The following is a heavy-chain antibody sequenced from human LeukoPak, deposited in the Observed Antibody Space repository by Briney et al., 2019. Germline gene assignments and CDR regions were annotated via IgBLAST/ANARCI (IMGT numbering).Heavy chain of an antibody. J-gene: IGHJ5*02. CDR2: INPSGGSA. Sequence: ASVKVSCNASGYTFTSYYMHWVRQAPGQGLEWMGIINPSGGSASYAQKFQGRVTMTRDMSTSTVYMELSSLRSEDTAVYYCARGGIGYNWFDPWGQGTLVTVSS. D-gene: IGHD6-13*01. CDR3: ARGGIGYNWFDP. CDR1: GYTFTSYY. V-gene: IGHV1-46*01.